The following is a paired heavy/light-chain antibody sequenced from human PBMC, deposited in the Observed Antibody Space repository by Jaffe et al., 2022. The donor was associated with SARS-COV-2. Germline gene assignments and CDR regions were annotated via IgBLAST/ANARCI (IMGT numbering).Light chain of an antibody. CDR3: QQYKSYPLT. Sequence: DIQMTQSPSSLSASVGDRVTITCRASQDISNYLAWFQQKPGKAPKSLIYAASSLQSGVPSKFSGSGSGTDFTLTISSLQPEDFATYYCQQYKSYPLTFGGGTKVEIK. J-gene: IGKJ4*01. CDR2: AAS. V-gene: IGKV1-16*02. CDR1: QDISNY.
Heavy chain of an antibody. CDR3: ARGQTVVMGLGYWYFDL. Sequence: QVQLQESGPGLVKPSQTLSLTCTVSGGSISSGSYYWSWIRQPAGKGLEWIGRIYTSGSTNYNPSLKSRVTISGDTSKNQFSLKLSSVTAADTAVYYCARGQTVVMGLGYWYFDLWGRGTLVTVSS. V-gene: IGHV4-61*02. CDR2: IYTSGST. CDR1: GGSISSGSYY. J-gene: IGHJ2*01. D-gene: IGHD2-15*01.